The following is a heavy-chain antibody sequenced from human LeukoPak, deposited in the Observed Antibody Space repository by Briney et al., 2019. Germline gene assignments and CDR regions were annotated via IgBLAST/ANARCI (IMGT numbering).Heavy chain of an antibody. CDR3: AREQSPIDY. CDR2: INTDGSST. J-gene: IGHJ4*02. Sequence: PGGSLSLSCAASGFTFGSFWMHWVRHAPGKGLVWVSRINTDGSSTNYADSVKGRFTISRDNAKNTLYLQMNSLRAEDTAVYYCAREQSPIDYWGQGTLVTVSS. D-gene: IGHD1-26*01. CDR1: GFTFGSFW. V-gene: IGHV3-74*01.